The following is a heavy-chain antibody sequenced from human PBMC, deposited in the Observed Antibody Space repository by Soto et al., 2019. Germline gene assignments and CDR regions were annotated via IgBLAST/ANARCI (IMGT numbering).Heavy chain of an antibody. CDR1: GFTPSNYA. Sequence: GWSLRLSCVTSGFTPSNYAMGWVRQAPGRGLEWVSSIDGGDDSTKYADSVKGRFTVSRDSSKNTLFLQMNSLRAEDTAVYYCAKDRSKRTSGCFDFWGQGTQVTVSS. J-gene: IGHJ4*02. V-gene: IGHV3-23*01. CDR2: IDGGDDST. D-gene: IGHD6-25*01. CDR3: AKDRSKRTSGCFDF.